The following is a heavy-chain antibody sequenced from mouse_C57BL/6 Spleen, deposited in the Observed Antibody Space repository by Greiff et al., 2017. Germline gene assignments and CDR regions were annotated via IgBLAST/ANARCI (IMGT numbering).Heavy chain of an antibody. CDR1: GYSFTGYY. CDR3: AREGGCFDY. CDR2: INPSTGGT. V-gene: IGHV1-42*01. Sequence: SGPELVKPGASVKISCKASGYSFTGYYMNWVKQSPEKSLEWIGEINPSTGGTTYNQKFKAKATLTVDKSSSTAYMQLKRLTSEDSAVYYCAREGGCFDYWGQGTTLTVSS. J-gene: IGHJ2*01.